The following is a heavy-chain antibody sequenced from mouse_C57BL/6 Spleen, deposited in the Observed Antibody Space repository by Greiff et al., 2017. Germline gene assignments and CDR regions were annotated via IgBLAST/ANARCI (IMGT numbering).Heavy chain of an antibody. Sequence: EVQGVESGGGLVKPGGSLKLSCAASGFTFSDYGMHWVRQAPEKGLEWVAYISSGSSTIYYADTVKGRFTISRDNAKNTLFLQMTSLRSEDTAMYYCARIYYDYDYDAMDYWGQGTSVTVSS. V-gene: IGHV5-17*01. CDR3: ARIYYDYDYDAMDY. CDR1: GFTFSDYG. J-gene: IGHJ4*01. CDR2: ISSGSSTI. D-gene: IGHD2-4*01.